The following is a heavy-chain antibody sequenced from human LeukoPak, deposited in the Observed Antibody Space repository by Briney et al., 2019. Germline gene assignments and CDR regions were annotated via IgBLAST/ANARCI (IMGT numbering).Heavy chain of an antibody. J-gene: IGHJ4*02. CDR1: GFIVTSNY. CDR3: ARVDTRGWYYFDY. CDR2: IYSGGST. D-gene: IGHD6-19*01. Sequence: GGSLRLSCAASGFIVTSNYMSWVRQAPGKGLEWISVIYSGGSTYYADSVKGRFTISRDNSKNTVYLQMNSLSSEDTAVYYCARVDTRGWYYFDYWGQGILVTVSS. V-gene: IGHV3-53*01.